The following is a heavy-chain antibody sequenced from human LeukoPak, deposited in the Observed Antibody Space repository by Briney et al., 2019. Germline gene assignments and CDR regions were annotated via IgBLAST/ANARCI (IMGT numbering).Heavy chain of an antibody. Sequence: PGRSLRLSCAASRFTFSDDYMSWIRQAPGKGREWVANIKQDGREKYYVDSVKGRFTISRDNAKISLYLKMNSLRAEDTAVYYCARAYLGGMIYYYYYMDVWGKGTTVTVSS. CDR1: RFTFSDDY. CDR2: IKQDGREK. CDR3: ARAYLGGMIYYYYYMDV. D-gene: IGHD3-16*01. J-gene: IGHJ6*03. V-gene: IGHV3-7*01.